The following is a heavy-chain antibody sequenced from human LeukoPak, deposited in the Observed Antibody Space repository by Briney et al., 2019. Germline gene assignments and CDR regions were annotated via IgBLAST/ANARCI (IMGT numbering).Heavy chain of an antibody. D-gene: IGHD6-19*01. CDR3: ARVDGSGWSRP. V-gene: IGHV4-34*01. Sequence: SETLSLTCAVYGGSFSGYYWSWIRQPPGKGLEWIGEINHSGSTNYNPSLKSRVTISVDTSKNQFSLKLSSVTAADTAVYHCARVDGSGWSRPWGQGTLVTVSS. CDR1: GGSFSGYY. CDR2: INHSGST. J-gene: IGHJ5*02.